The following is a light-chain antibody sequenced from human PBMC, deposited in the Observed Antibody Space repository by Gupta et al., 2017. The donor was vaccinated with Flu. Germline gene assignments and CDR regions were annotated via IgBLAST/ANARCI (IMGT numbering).Light chain of an antibody. Sequence: EIVLTQSPATLSLSPGERATLSCRASQSVSSYLAWYQQKPGQAPRLLIYDASNRATGIPARFSGSGSGTDFTLTISSLEPEDFAVYYCQQRRNCTPRVTFGKGTRLEIK. CDR1: QSVSSY. V-gene: IGKV3-11*01. CDR2: DAS. J-gene: IGKJ5*01. CDR3: QQRRNCTPRVT.